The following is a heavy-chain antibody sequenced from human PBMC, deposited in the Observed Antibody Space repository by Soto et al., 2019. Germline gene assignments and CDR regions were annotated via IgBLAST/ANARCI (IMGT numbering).Heavy chain of an antibody. CDR2: IYFTVNT. CDR3: GGQNFTIAADSYRRRKWFDH. V-gene: IGHV4-39*01. J-gene: IGHJ5*02. D-gene: IGHD3-16*02. CDR1: GGSITSSSHF. Sequence: SETLSLTCTGSGGSITSSSHFWGWFRQPPGKGLEWIGTIYFTVNTYYTPSLKSRLTMSIDTSKNEFSVRLNSVTAADTAVYYCGGQNFTIAADSYRRRKWFDHWGPANLVTVSS.